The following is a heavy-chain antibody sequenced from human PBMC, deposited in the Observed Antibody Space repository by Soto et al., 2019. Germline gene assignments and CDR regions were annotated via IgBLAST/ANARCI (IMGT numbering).Heavy chain of an antibody. V-gene: IGHV4-39*01. D-gene: IGHD3-3*01. CDR2: IYYSGST. CDR3: ARISNFDFWSGPDAFDN. Sequence: PSETLSLTCTVSGGSINNNNYYWGWIRQPPGKGLEWIGNIYYSGSTYYNPSLKSRVTISVDTSKKQLSLRLSSVTAADTDVYYCARISNFDFWSGPDAFDNWGQGTMVTVSS. CDR1: GGSINNNNYY. J-gene: IGHJ3*02.